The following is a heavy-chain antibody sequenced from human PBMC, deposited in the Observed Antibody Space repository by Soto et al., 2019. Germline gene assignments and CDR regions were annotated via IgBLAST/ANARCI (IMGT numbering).Heavy chain of an antibody. V-gene: IGHV4-31*03. CDR1: GGSISSGGDY. CDR2: IYYSGST. Sequence: SETLSLTCTVSGGSISSGGDYWSWIRQHPGKGLEWIGYIYYSGSTYYNPSLKSRVTISVDTSKNQFSLKLSSVTAADTAVYYCARVHSSGWYVLDYWGQGTLVTVS. D-gene: IGHD6-19*01. J-gene: IGHJ4*02. CDR3: ARVHSSGWYVLDY.